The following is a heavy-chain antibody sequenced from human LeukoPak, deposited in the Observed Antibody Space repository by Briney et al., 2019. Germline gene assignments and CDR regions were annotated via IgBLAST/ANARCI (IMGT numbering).Heavy chain of an antibody. CDR1: GGTFSSYA. CDR3: AREQITMVRGVVIKGAFDI. J-gene: IGHJ3*02. Sequence: ASVKVSCKASGGTFSSYAISWVRQAPGQGLEWMGGIIPIFGTANYAQKFQGRVTITADESTSTAYMELSSLRSEDTAVYYCAREQITMVRGVVIKGAFDIWGQGTMVTVSS. CDR2: IIPIFGTA. D-gene: IGHD3-10*01. V-gene: IGHV1-69*13.